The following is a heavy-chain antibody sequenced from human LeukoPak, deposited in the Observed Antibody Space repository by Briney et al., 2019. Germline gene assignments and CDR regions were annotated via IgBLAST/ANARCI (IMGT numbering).Heavy chain of an antibody. D-gene: IGHD2-2*01. Sequence: GGSLRLSCAASGFTVSSNYMSWVRQAPGKGLEWVSVIYSGGSTYYADSVKGRFTISRDNSKTTLYLQMNSLRAEDTAVYYCAKDVPAAYFDYWGQGTLVTVSS. V-gene: IGHV3-53*05. CDR3: AKDVPAAYFDY. J-gene: IGHJ4*02. CDR1: GFTVSSNY. CDR2: IYSGGST.